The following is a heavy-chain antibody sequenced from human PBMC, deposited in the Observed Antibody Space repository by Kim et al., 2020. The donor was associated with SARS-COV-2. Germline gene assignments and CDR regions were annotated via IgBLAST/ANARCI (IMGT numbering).Heavy chain of an antibody. CDR1: GGSFSGYY. CDR2: INHSGST. D-gene: IGHD5-18*01. Sequence: SETLSLTCAVYGGSFSGYYWSWIRQPPGKGLEWIGEINHSGSTNYNPSLKSRVTISVDTSKNQFSLKLSSVTAADTAVYYCARHNTAMAIYYYYGMDVWGQGTTVTVSS. V-gene: IGHV4-34*01. CDR3: ARHNTAMAIYYYYGMDV. J-gene: IGHJ6*02.